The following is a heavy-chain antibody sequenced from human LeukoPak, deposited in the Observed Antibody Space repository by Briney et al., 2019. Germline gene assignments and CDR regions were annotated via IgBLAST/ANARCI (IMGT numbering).Heavy chain of an antibody. Sequence: SGGSLRLSCAASGFTFSSYAMHWVRQAPGKGLEWVAVISYDGSNKYYADSVKGRFTISRDNSKNTLYLQMNSLRAEDTAVYYCAILAAPFDAFDIWGQGTMVTVSS. J-gene: IGHJ3*02. D-gene: IGHD6-6*01. CDR3: AILAAPFDAFDI. CDR2: ISYDGSNK. CDR1: GFTFSSYA. V-gene: IGHV3-30-3*01.